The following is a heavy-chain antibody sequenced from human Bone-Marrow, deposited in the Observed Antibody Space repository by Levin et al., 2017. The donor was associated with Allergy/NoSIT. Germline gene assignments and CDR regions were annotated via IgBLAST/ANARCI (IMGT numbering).Heavy chain of an antibody. CDR2: MFAGGAA. Sequence: ASETLSLTCTVSGGSINNTNHYWSWIRQPAGKGLEWIGRMFAGGAATYNRSLRSRVTISIDTSKNQFSLQLTSVTAADTAVYYYARDETFNSWHTGWFDPWGQGTLVTVSS. CDR1: GGSINNTNHY. J-gene: IGHJ5*02. V-gene: IGHV4-61*02. CDR3: ARDETFNSWHTGWFDP. D-gene: IGHD6-13*01.